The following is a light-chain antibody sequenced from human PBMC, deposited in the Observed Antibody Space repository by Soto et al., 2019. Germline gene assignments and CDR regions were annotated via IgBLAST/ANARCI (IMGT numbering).Light chain of an antibody. CDR2: GAS. CDR1: QSVSSN. CDR3: QQYNNWPVT. Sequence: EIVMTQSPGTLSVSPGERATLSCRASQSVSSNLAWYQQKPGQAPRLLIYGASTRATGIPARFSGSGSGTEFTLTISSLQSEDFAVYYCQQYNNWPVTFGQGTKVDIK. J-gene: IGKJ1*01. V-gene: IGKV3-15*01.